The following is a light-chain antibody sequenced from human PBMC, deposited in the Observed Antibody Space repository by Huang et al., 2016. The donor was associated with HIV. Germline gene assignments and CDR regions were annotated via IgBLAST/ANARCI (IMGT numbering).Light chain of an antibody. J-gene: IGKJ3*01. CDR1: QTILHDSDSRNY. Sequence: DIVMTQSPDSLAVSLGERATINCKSSQTILHDSDSRNYFAWYHQKPGQPPKMRIHCASIRKSGVPDRFIGSGSGTDFTLTISSLQAEDVAVYYCQQYYSSPFTFGPGTNVDI. CDR3: QQYYSSPFT. V-gene: IGKV4-1*01. CDR2: CAS.